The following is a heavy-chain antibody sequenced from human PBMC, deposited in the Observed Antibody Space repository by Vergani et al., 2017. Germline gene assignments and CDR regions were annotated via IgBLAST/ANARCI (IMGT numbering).Heavy chain of an antibody. CDR2: ISSDGGST. CDR3: ADLYGDDGFSPF. CDR1: GFTFSTYA. Sequence: EVQLLESGGGLVQPGGSLRLSCAAPGFTFSTYAMTWVRQAPGKGLEWVSTISSDGGSTYYADSVKGRFTISRDDSKNTVYLQINSLRAEDTAFYYCADLYGDDGFSPFWGQGTLVTVSS. J-gene: IGHJ4*02. V-gene: IGHV3-23*01. D-gene: IGHD2-21*01.